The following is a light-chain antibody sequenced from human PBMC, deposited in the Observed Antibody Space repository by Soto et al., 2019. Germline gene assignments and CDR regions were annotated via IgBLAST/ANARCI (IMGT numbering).Light chain of an antibody. CDR3: CSYAGSDRPYV. Sequence: QSVLTQPRSVSGSPGQSVTISCTGTSSDVGGYSYVSWYQHHPGKAPKLMIYDVNQRPSGVPDRFSGSKSGDTASLTISGLQADDEADYYCCSYAGSDRPYVFGTETKVTVL. CDR2: DVN. CDR1: SSDVGGYSY. J-gene: IGLJ1*01. V-gene: IGLV2-11*01.